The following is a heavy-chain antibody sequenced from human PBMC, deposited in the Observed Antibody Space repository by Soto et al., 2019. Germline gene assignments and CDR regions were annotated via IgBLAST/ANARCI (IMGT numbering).Heavy chain of an antibody. CDR3: ARDLWRYCGVNCYPLDV. Sequence: SETLSLSCTVSGASISRYYWSWIRQSPGKGLEWIGYLYNTGSTIYNPSLKSRVTISVDTSKNQFSLKMNSVTAADTAVYYCARDLWRYCGVNCYPLDVLVQWRTVT. CDR2: LYNTGST. CDR1: GASISRYY. D-gene: IGHD2-21*02. J-gene: IGHJ6*02. V-gene: IGHV4-59*01.